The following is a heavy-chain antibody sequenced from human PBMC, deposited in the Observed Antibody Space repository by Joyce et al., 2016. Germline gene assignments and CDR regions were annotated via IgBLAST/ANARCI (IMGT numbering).Heavy chain of an antibody. J-gene: IGHJ4*02. CDR3: TRGWGRWALDY. V-gene: IGHV3-33*01. D-gene: IGHD3-16*01. Sequence: QVQLLESGGGVVQPGRSLRLSCAASGFTFSGFSMHWVRQAPGKGLEWVALIWYDGSNKYYADSVKGRFTISRDDSKNTVYVQMNSLSVEDTGVYYCTRGWGRWALDYWGQGTLVTVSP. CDR2: IWYDGSNK. CDR1: GFTFSGFS.